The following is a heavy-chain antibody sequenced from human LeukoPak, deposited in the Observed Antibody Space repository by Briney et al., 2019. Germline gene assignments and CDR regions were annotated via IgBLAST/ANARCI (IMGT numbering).Heavy chain of an antibody. CDR2: IYYSGSA. CDR1: GGSIGSGGYY. V-gene: IGHV4-31*03. J-gene: IGHJ4*02. CDR3: ARGGGGIDIVVVPAAMAYYFDY. D-gene: IGHD2-2*01. Sequence: SETLSLTCTVSGGSIGSGGYYWSWIRQHPGKGLEWIGYIYYSGSAYYNPSLKSRVTISVDTSKNQFSLKLSSVTAADTAVYYCARGGGGIDIVVVPAAMAYYFDYWGQGTLVTVSS.